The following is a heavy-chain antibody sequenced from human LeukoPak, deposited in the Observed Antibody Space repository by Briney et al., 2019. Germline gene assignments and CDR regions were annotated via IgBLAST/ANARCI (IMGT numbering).Heavy chain of an antibody. J-gene: IGHJ4*02. CDR2: IYYSGST. Sequence: PSETLSLTCAVYGGSFSGYYWSWIRQPPGKGLEWIGYIYYSGSTNYNPSLKSRVTISVDTSKNQFSLKLSSVTAADTAVYYCARADVWGQGTLVTVSS. CDR1: GGSFSGYY. CDR3: ARADV. V-gene: IGHV4-59*01.